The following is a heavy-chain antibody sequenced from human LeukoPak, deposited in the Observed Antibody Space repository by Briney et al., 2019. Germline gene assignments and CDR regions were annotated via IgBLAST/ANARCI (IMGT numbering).Heavy chain of an antibody. J-gene: IGHJ4*02. CDR2: IYSGGST. CDR1: GFTVSSNY. CDR3: AKDTDMITFGGVIDY. Sequence: GGSLRLSCAAFGFTVSSNYMSWVRQAPGKGLEWVSVIYSGGSTYYADSVKGRFTISRDNSKNTLYLQMNSLRAEDTAVYYCAKDTDMITFGGVIDYWGQGTLVTVSS. D-gene: IGHD3-16*02. V-gene: IGHV3-66*01.